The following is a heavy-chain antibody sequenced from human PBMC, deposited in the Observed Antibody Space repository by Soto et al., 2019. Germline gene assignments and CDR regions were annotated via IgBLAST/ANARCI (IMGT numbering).Heavy chain of an antibody. V-gene: IGHV4-34*01. Sequence: QVQLQQWGAGLLKPSETLSLTCAVYGGSFSGYYWSWIRQPPGKGLEWIGEINHSGSTNYNPSLKSRVTISVDPSKNQFSLKLSSVTAADTAVYYCAGADIVVVVAAKGVYYGMDVWGQGTTVTVSS. D-gene: IGHD2-15*01. CDR2: INHSGST. CDR3: AGADIVVVVAAKGVYYGMDV. J-gene: IGHJ6*02. CDR1: GGSFSGYY.